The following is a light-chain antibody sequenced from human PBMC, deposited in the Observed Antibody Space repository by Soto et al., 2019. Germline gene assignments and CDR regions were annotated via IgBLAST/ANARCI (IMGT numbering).Light chain of an antibody. CDR2: GAF. V-gene: IGKV3-11*01. CDR1: QSVSSSY. Sequence: EIVLTQSPGTLSLSPGERATLSCRASQSVSSSYLAWYQQKPGQAPRLLIYGAFNRATGIPARFSGSGSGADFTLTISSLEPEDFAIYYCQQRNTWPPVTFGQGTKVDIK. CDR3: QQRNTWPPVT. J-gene: IGKJ1*01.